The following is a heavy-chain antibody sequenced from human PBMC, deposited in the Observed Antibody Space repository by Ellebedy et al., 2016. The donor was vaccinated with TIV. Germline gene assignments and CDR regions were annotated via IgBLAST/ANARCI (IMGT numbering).Heavy chain of an antibody. Sequence: SETLSLTCTVSGGSISSYYWSWIRQPPGKGLEWIGYIYYSGSTNYNPSLKSRVTISVDTSKNQFSLKLSSVTAADTAVYYCARVSRSGGTQPYYYGMDVWGQGTTVTVSS. D-gene: IGHD4-23*01. V-gene: IGHV4-59*01. CDR1: GGSISSYY. CDR2: IYYSGST. CDR3: ARVSRSGGTQPYYYGMDV. J-gene: IGHJ6*02.